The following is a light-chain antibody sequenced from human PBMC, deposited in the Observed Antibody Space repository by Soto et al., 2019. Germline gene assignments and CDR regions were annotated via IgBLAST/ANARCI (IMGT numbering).Light chain of an antibody. Sequence: IVMTQFPATLSVSPGERVALSCRASQSVSSNLAWYKTKPGQAPRLLIYGASTRATGIPARFSGSASGTEFAPTISSLQPEDGAVDAGQQYSNWPTTFGQGTRLEIK. J-gene: IGKJ5*01. CDR3: QQYSNWPTT. CDR2: GAS. V-gene: IGKV3-15*01. CDR1: QSVSSN.